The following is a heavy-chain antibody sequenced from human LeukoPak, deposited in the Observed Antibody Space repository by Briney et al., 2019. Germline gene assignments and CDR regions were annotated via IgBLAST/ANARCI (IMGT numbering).Heavy chain of an antibody. CDR1: GGTFSSYA. V-gene: IGHV1-69*13. Sequence: ASVKVSCKASGGTFSSYAISWVRQAPGQGLEWMGGIIPIFGTANYAQKFQGRVTITADESTSTAYMELSSLRSADTAVYYCARTHHYYDSSGPPGYWGQGTLVTVSS. CDR2: IIPIFGTA. CDR3: ARTHHYYDSSGPPGY. D-gene: IGHD3-22*01. J-gene: IGHJ4*02.